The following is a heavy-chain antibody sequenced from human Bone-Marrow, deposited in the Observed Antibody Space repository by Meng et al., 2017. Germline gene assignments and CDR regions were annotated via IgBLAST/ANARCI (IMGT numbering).Heavy chain of an antibody. Sequence: SETLSLTCTVSGGSISSYYWSWIRQPPGKGLEWIGYIYYSGSTNYNPSLKSRVTISVDTSKNQFSLKLSSVTAADTAVYYCARYRPIIYDILTGQGPRAAFDIWGQGTMVT. J-gene: IGHJ3*02. D-gene: IGHD3-9*01. CDR1: GGSISSYY. CDR3: ARYRPIIYDILTGQGPRAAFDI. V-gene: IGHV4-59*01. CDR2: IYYSGST.